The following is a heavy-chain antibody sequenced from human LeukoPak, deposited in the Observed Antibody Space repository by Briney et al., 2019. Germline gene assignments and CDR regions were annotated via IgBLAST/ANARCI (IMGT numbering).Heavy chain of an antibody. J-gene: IGHJ5*02. CDR1: GYTFIDYY. CDR3: ARSGSPTVSGYYLTWFDP. V-gene: IGHV1-46*01. D-gene: IGHD3-22*01. Sequence: ASVTVSCQASGYTFIDYYMHWVRQAPAQGREWMGRINPSDGSTSYAQKFRGRVTMTRDMSTSTLYMELSSLRSEDTAVYYCARSGSPTVSGYYLTWFDPWGQGTLVTVSS. CDR2: INPSDGST.